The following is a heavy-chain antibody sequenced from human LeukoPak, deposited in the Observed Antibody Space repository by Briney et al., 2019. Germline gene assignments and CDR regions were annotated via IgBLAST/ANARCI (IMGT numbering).Heavy chain of an antibody. CDR1: GGSISSSSYY. D-gene: IGHD6-19*01. Sequence: SETLSLTCTVSGGSISSSSYYWGWIRQPPGKGLEWIGSIYYSGSTYYNPSLKSRVTISVDTSKNQFSLKLSSVTAADTAVFYCARRQWPVSDFGYWGQGTLVTVSS. CDR3: ARRQWPVSDFGY. CDR2: IYYSGST. J-gene: IGHJ4*02. V-gene: IGHV4-39*07.